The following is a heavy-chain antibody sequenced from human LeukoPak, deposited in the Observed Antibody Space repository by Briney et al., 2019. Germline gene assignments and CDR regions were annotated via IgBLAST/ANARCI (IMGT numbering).Heavy chain of an antibody. V-gene: IGHV4-59*01. CDR3: ARGYSSGWYGYDY. CDR1: GGSISSYY. CDR2: IYYSGST. J-gene: IGHJ4*02. Sequence: SETLSLTCTVSGGSISSYYWSWTRQPPGKGLEWIGYIYYSGSTNYNPSLKSRVTISVDTSKNQFSLKLSSVTAADTAVYYCARGYSSGWYGYDYWGQGTLVTVSS. D-gene: IGHD6-19*01.